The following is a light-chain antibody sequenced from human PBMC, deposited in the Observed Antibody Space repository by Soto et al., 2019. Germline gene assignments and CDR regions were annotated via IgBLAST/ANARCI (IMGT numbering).Light chain of an antibody. J-gene: IGLJ1*01. V-gene: IGLV1-40*01. CDR1: SSNIGAGYD. CDR2: DNT. Sequence: QSVLTQPPSVSGAPGQRVTISCTGSSSNIGAGYDVHWYQQLPGTAPTLLIYDNTHRPSGVPDRFSGSKSGTSASLAITGLQAEDEADYYCQSYDSSLSGYVFGTGTKVTVL. CDR3: QSYDSSLSGYV.